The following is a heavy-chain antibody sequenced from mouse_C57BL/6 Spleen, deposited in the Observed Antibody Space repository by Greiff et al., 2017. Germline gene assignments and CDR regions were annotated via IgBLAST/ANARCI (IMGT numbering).Heavy chain of an antibody. D-gene: IGHD1-1*01. J-gene: IGHJ4*01. Sequence: VQLQESGAELVKPGASVKISCKASGYAFSSYWMNWVKQRPGKGLEWIGQIYPGDGDTNYNGKFKGKATLTADKSSSTAYMQLSSLTSEDSAVYVCARRHYGSGMGYYAMDYWGQGTSVTVSS. CDR2: IYPGDGDT. CDR3: ARRHYGSGMGYYAMDY. CDR1: GYAFSSYW. V-gene: IGHV1-80*01.